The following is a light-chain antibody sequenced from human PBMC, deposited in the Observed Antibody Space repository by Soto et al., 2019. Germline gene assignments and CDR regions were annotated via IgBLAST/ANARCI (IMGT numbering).Light chain of an antibody. CDR3: QHYNSNPWT. J-gene: IGKJ1*01. CDR2: KAS. Sequence: IPMTQSPSTLSASVGDRVTFTCRASQTISTWLAWYQQKPGEAPKLLIYKASTLEVGVPSRFSGSGSGTDFTLTINTLQPADFATYYCQHYNSNPWTFGQGTKV. CDR1: QTISTW. V-gene: IGKV1-5*03.